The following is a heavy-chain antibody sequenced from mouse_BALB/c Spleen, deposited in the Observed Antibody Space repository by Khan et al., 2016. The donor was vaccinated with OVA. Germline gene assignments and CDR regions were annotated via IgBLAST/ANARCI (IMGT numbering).Heavy chain of an antibody. CDR2: ISYSGST. Sequence: EVQLVESGPGLLKPSQSLSLTCTVTGYSITSDYAWNWIRQFPGNKLEWMGYISYSGSTNYSPSLRSRISITRDTSKNQFFLQLNSVTTEDTATSYCASGRLVRRYPDYFDYWGQGTSLTVSS. D-gene: IGHD2-3*01. J-gene: IGHJ2*02. CDR1: GYSITSDYA. CDR3: ASGRLVRRYPDYFDY. V-gene: IGHV3-2*02.